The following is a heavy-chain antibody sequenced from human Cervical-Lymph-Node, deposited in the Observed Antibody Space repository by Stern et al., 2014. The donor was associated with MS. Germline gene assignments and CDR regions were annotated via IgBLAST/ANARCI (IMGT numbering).Heavy chain of an antibody. CDR3: ARSPATPSGYDRFDY. Sequence: EVQLVESGAEVKKPGESLKISCEASGYLFDDYWIGWVRQMSGRGLELVAIIFPRDSNTRYSPSVQGQVTISADKTISTAFLAWSTLKASDPAMYYCARSPATPSGYDRFDYWGQGALVTVSS. J-gene: IGHJ4*02. CDR1: GYLFDDYW. V-gene: IGHV5-51*03. CDR2: IFPRDSNT. D-gene: IGHD5-12*01.